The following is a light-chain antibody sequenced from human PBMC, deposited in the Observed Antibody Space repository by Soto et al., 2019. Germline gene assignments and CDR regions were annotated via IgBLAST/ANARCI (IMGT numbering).Light chain of an antibody. Sequence: EIVLTQSPAILSLYPGERATLSCRASQSVTNYLDWYQQKPGQAPRLLIYAASTLQSGVPSRFSGSGSGTDFTLTISSLQPEDFATYFCQQANSFKLTFGGGTKVEIK. V-gene: IGKV3-11*01. CDR1: QSVTNY. CDR3: QQANSFKLT. J-gene: IGKJ4*01. CDR2: AAS.